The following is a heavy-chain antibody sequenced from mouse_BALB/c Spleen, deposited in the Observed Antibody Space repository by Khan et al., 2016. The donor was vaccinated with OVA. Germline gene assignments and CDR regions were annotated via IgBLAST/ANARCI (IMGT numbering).Heavy chain of an antibody. J-gene: IGHJ1*01. D-gene: IGHD1-1*01. CDR2: ISSGGNYT. V-gene: IGHV5-9-3*01. CDR3: ASPPMSTVVGTTYWFVDV. CDR1: GFTFSSYA. Sequence: EVELVESGGGLVQPGGSLKLSCAASGFTFSSYAMSWVRQTPEKRLEWVATISSGGNYTYYPDSVKGRFTISRDNAKSTLCRRKNWRKTEYTAMYYCASPPMSTVVGTTYWFVDVWGAGTTVTVAS.